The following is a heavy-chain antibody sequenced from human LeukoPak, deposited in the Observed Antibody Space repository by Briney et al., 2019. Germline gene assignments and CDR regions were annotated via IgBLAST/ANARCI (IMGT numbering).Heavy chain of an antibody. D-gene: IGHD3-3*01. CDR3: ARETSPVGFWSGYFDAFDI. CDR2: ISYDGSNK. J-gene: IGHJ3*02. Sequence: PGRSLRLSCAASGFTFSSYAMHWVRQAPGKGLEWVAVISYDGSNKYYADSVKGRFTISRDNSKNTLYLQMNSLRAEDTAVYYCARETSPVGFWSGYFDAFDIWGQGTMVTVSS. CDR1: GFTFSSYA. V-gene: IGHV3-30-3*01.